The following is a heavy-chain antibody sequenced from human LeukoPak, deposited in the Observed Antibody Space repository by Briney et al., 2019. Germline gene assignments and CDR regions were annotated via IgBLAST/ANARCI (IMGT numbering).Heavy chain of an antibody. J-gene: IGHJ4*02. V-gene: IGHV4-59*01. D-gene: IGHD6-6*01. CDR1: GGSISTYY. CDR2: IYYSGNT. Sequence: SETLSLTCTVSGGSISTYYWSWIRQPPGKGLEWIGYIYYSGNTNYNPSLKSRVTISIDTPKNQFSLKVSSVTAADTAVYYCARVGSSSSFGYWGQGTLVTVSS. CDR3: ARVGSSSSFGY.